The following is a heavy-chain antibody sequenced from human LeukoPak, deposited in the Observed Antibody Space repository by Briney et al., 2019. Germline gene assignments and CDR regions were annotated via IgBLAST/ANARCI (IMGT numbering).Heavy chain of an antibody. CDR1: GGTFGRRG. D-gene: IGHD2-21*02. CDR2: IIPIFGIT. J-gene: IGHJ3*02. V-gene: IGHV1-69*13. CDR3: ARGVVVTAAEVAFDI. Sequence: SVRVSCKSSGGTFGRRGISWVRQAPGQGLEWMGGIIPIFGITNYAQKFQDRVTITADESRTTAYMDMSSLEYDDTAIYYCARGVVVTAAEVAFDIWGQGTMVTVSS.